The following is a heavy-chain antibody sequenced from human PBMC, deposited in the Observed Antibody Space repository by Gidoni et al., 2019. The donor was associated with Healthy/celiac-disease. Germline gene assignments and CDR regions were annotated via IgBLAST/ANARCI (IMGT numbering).Heavy chain of an antibody. D-gene: IGHD3-3*01. J-gene: IGHJ3*02. CDR1: GFTFSPYS. CDR3: ARDGGPGEAFDI. Sequence: EVQLVESGGGLVKPGGSLSLSCAASGFTFSPYSMKWVRQAQGKGMEWVTAISSSSSYIYYADTVKGRFTISRDNAKNSLYLQMNSRRAEDTAVYYCARDGGPGEAFDIWGQGTMVTVSS. V-gene: IGHV3-21*01. CDR2: ISSSSSYI.